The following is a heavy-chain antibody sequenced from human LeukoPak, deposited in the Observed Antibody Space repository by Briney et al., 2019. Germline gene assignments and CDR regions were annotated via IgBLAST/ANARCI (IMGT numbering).Heavy chain of an antibody. V-gene: IGHV3-64*01. D-gene: IGHD1-26*01. CDR2: ISSNGGST. Sequence: PGGSLRLPCAASGFTFSSYAMHWVRQAPGKGLEYVSAISSNGGSTYYANSVKGRFTISRDNSKNTLYLQMGSLRAEDMAVYYCARGPLGATIDYWGQGTLVTVSS. J-gene: IGHJ4*02. CDR3: ARGPLGATIDY. CDR1: GFTFSSYA.